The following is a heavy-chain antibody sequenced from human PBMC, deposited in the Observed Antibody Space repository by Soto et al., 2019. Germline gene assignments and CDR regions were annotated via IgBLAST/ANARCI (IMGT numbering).Heavy chain of an antibody. CDR1: GGSVTSGSYY. V-gene: IGHV4-61*01. Sequence: QVQLQESGPGLVKPSETLSLTCTVSGGSVTSGSYYWGWIRQPPGKGLEWIGYISYSGSTNYNPPRKSRVTISVDTSKNQFSLKLSSVTAADTAVYYCAREPRSVATPPYYYYYGMDVWGQGTTVTVSS. D-gene: IGHD5-12*01. CDR2: ISYSGST. J-gene: IGHJ6*02. CDR3: AREPRSVATPPYYYYYGMDV.